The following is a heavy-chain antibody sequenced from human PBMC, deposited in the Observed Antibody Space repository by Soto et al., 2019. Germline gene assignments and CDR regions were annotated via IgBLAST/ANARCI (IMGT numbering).Heavy chain of an antibody. CDR1: GGSISSGGYY. J-gene: IGHJ4*02. CDR2: IYYSRST. D-gene: IGHD4-4*01. V-gene: IGHV4-31*02. CDR3: ARGPSRGRNSINRSFDY. Sequence: SETLSLTXTVSGGSISSGGYYWSWIRQHPGKGLEWIGYIYYSRSTYYNPSLKSRVTISLDMSKNQFSLKLTSVTAADTAVYYCARGPSRGRNSINRSFDYWGQGTLVTVS.